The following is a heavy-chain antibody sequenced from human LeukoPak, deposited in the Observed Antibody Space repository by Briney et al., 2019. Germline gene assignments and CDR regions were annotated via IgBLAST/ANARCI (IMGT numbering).Heavy chain of an antibody. CDR1: GFTFSSYA. D-gene: IGHD4-17*01. CDR3: AKGGRRQQTTVTKGFLY. V-gene: IGHV3-23*01. J-gene: IGHJ4*02. Sequence: LSGGSLRLSCAASGFTFSSYAMSWVRQAPGKGLEWVSAISGSGGSTYYADSMKGRFTISRDNSKNTLYLQMNSLRAEDTAVYYCAKGGRRQQTTVTKGFLYWGQGTLVTVSS. CDR2: ISGSGGST.